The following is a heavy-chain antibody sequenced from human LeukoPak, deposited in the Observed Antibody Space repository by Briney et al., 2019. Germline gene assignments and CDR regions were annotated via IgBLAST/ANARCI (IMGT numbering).Heavy chain of an antibody. D-gene: IGHD1-26*01. J-gene: IGHJ4*02. CDR2: IYYSGST. CDR1: GGSISSSSYY. V-gene: IGHV4-39*07. CDR3: ARGLVVGATYY. Sequence: PSETLSLTCTVSGGSISSSSYYWGWIRQPPGKGLEWIGSIYYSGSTYYNPSLKSRVTISVDTSKNQFSLKLSSVTAADTAVYYCARGLVVGATYYWGQGTLVTVSS.